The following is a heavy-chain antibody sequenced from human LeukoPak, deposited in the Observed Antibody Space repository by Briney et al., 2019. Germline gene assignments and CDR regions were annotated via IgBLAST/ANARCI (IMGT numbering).Heavy chain of an antibody. V-gene: IGHV3-23*01. CDR3: AKDPNGDYIGAFEI. CDR1: GFTFSSYS. Sequence: GSLRLSCAASGFTFSSYSMNWVRQAPGKELEWVSSISGSGTQYAASVQGRFTISRDNSKNALYLHMNSLRAEDTAVYYCAKDPNGDYIGAFEIWGQGTMVTVSS. J-gene: IGHJ3*02. D-gene: IGHD4-17*01. CDR2: ISGSGT.